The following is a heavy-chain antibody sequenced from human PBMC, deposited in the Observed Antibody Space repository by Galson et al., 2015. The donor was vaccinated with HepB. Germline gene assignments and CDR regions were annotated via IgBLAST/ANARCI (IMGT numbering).Heavy chain of an antibody. CDR1: GCTLTELS. CDR3: ATPSKYSSGHYGMDV. V-gene: IGHV1-24*01. Sequence: SVKVSCKVSGCTLTELSMHWVRQAPGKGLEWMGGFDPEDGETIYAQKFQGRVTMTEDTSTDTAYMELSSLRSEDTAVYYCATPSKYSSGHYGMDVWGQGTTVTVSS. J-gene: IGHJ6*02. D-gene: IGHD3-22*01. CDR2: FDPEDGET.